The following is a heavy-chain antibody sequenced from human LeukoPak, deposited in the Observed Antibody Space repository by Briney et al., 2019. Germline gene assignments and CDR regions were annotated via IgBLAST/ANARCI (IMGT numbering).Heavy chain of an antibody. CDR1: GYSFTSYW. V-gene: IGHV5-51*01. Sequence: GESLKISCKGSGYSFTSYWIGWVRQMPGKGLEWMGIIYPGDSDTTCSPSFQGQVTILADKSISIVYLQWSSLKASDTAMYYCARRRLTSSGCLDYWGQGTLVTVSS. CDR2: IYPGDSDT. CDR3: ARRRLTSSGCLDY. J-gene: IGHJ4*02. D-gene: IGHD6-19*01.